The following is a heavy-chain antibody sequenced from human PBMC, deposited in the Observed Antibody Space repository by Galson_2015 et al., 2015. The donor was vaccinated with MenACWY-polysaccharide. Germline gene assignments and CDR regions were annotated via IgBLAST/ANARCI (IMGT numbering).Heavy chain of an antibody. CDR3: ATPGGSDY. D-gene: IGHD2-15*01. V-gene: IGHV1-2*02. J-gene: IGHJ4*02. CDR2: INAKSGDT. Sequence: SVKVSCKASGYSFNDNYIHWVRQAPGQGLEWMGWINAKSGDTQYAQKFQGRVTMTRDTSISTSYMELSRLRPDATAVYYCATPGGSDYWGQGTLVTVSS. CDR1: GYSFNDNY.